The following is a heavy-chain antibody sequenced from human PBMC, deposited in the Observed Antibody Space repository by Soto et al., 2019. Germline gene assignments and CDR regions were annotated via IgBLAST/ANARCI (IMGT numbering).Heavy chain of an antibody. CDR2: ISSSSSTI. Sequence: GGSLRLSCAASGFTFSSYSMNWVRQAPGKGLEWVSYISSSSSTIYYADSVKGRFTISRDNAKNSLYLQMNSLRDEYTAVYYCARDRGRQQLAPYDYYYYYGMDVWGQGTTVTVSS. CDR1: GFTFSSYS. CDR3: ARDRGRQQLAPYDYYYYYGMDV. V-gene: IGHV3-48*02. D-gene: IGHD6-13*01. J-gene: IGHJ6*02.